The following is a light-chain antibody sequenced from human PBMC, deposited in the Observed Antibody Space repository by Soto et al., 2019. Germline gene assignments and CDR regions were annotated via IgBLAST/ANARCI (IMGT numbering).Light chain of an antibody. Sequence: QSALTQPASVSGSPGQLITISCTGTSSDIGDYNYVSWYQQHPGKAPKLIIFEVGDRPSGVSNRFSGSKSGYTASLTISGLQAEDEADYYCSSHTSTSTWVFGAGTKLTVL. CDR1: SSDIGDYNY. CDR3: SSHTSTSTWV. V-gene: IGLV2-14*01. J-gene: IGLJ3*02. CDR2: EVG.